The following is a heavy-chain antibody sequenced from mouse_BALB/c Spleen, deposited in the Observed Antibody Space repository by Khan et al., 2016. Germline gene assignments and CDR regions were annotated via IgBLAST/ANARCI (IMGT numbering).Heavy chain of an antibody. CDR3: ARKGGYFEYDCALDY. D-gene: IGHD2-4*01. V-gene: IGHV2-2*01. J-gene: IGHJ4*01. Sequence: QVQLKQSGPGLVQPSQSLSITCTVSGFSLTSNGVHWVRQSPGKGLEWLGVIWSGGSTDYNAAFISRLSISKDNSKSQVFFKMNSLQADDTAIYYCARKGGYFEYDCALDYWGQGTSVTVSS. CDR1: GFSLTSNG. CDR2: IWSGGST.